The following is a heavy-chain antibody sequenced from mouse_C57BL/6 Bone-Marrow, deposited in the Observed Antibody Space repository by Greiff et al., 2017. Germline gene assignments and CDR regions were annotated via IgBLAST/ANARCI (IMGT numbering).Heavy chain of an antibody. CDR3: TTRYYGSSYDWYFDV. Sequence: EVKLVESGAELVRPGASVKLSCTASGFNIKDYYMHWVKQRPEQGLEWIGRIDPEDGDTEYAPEFPGKATIPADPSSYTAYLQHSSLTSEDTAVYYGTTRYYGSSYDWYFDVWGTGTTVTVSS. J-gene: IGHJ1*03. V-gene: IGHV14-1*01. CDR1: GFNIKDYY. D-gene: IGHD1-1*01. CDR2: IDPEDGDT.